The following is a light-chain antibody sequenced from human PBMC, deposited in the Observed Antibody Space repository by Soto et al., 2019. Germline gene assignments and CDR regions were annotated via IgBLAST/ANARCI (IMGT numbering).Light chain of an antibody. Sequence: QSVLTQPASVSGSPGQSITISCTGTSSDVGGYNYVSWYQQHPGKAPKLMIYEVSXRXXXXSNRFXGSKSGNTASLTISGLQAEDEADYYCSSFTSINTWVFGGGTQLTVL. CDR1: SSDVGGYNY. CDR3: SSFTSINTWV. J-gene: IGLJ3*02. V-gene: IGLV2-14*01. CDR2: EVS.